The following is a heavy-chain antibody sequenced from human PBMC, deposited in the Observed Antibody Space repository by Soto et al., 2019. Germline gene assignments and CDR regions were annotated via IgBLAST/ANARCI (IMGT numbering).Heavy chain of an antibody. D-gene: IGHD3-3*01. V-gene: IGHV3-30-3*01. CDR1: GCTFSSYA. Sequence: PGGSLRLSCAASGCTFSSYAMHWVRQAPGKGLEWVAVISYDGSNKYYADSVKGRFTISRDNSKNTLYLQMNSLRAEDTAVYYCAREGYYDFWSGYYTGNYYYYGMDVWGQGTTVTVSS. CDR3: AREGYYDFWSGYYTGNYYYYGMDV. J-gene: IGHJ6*02. CDR2: ISYDGSNK.